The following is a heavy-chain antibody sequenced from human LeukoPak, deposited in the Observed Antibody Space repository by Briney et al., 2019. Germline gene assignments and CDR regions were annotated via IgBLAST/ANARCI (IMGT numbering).Heavy chain of an antibody. CDR3: ARESRPRITMIVVVTPLPFDY. CDR1: GGSISSSSYY. Sequence: SETLSLTCTVSGGSISSSSYYWGWIRQPPGKGLEWIGSIYYSGSTYYNPSLESRVTISVDTSKNQFSLKLSSVTAADTAVYYCARESRPRITMIVVVTPLPFDYWGQGTLVTVSS. V-gene: IGHV4-39*02. J-gene: IGHJ4*02. CDR2: IYYSGST. D-gene: IGHD3-22*01.